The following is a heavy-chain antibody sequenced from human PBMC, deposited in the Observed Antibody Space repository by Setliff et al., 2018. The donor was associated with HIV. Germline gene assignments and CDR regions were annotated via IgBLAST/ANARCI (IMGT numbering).Heavy chain of an antibody. CDR2: MYYSGTT. CDR3: ARTKDCSNTSCPGTHYYYYMDV. CDR1: GDPISSGSYY. Sequence: PSETLSLTCTVSGDPISSGSYYWGWIRQPPGKGLEWIGSMYYSGTTYYNPSLKSRVTISLDTSNDRFSLKLSSVTAADTAVYYCARTKDCSNTSCPGTHYYYYMDVWGKGTTVTVSS. V-gene: IGHV4-39*01. J-gene: IGHJ6*03. D-gene: IGHD2-2*01.